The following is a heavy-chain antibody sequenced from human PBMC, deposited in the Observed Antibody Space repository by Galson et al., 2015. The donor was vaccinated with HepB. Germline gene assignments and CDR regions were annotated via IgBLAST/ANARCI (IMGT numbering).Heavy chain of an antibody. J-gene: IGHJ4*02. V-gene: IGHV1-3*01. CDR3: ARGIWVEGKWGPYYFDC. CDR2: INAGNGNT. Sequence: SVKVSCKASGYTFTNYAMQWVRQAPGQRPEWTGWINAGNGNTKYSQKFQGRVTITRDTSASTAYVELSSLTSEDTAVYYCARGIWVEGKWGPYYFDCWGQGTLVTVSS. CDR1: GYTFTNYA. D-gene: IGHD7-27*01.